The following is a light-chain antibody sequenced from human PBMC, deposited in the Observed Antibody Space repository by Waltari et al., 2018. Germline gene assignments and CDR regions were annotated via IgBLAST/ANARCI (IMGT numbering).Light chain of an antibody. J-gene: IGKJ4*01. Sequence: EIVLTQYTATLSLSPVGRATLSCRASQSINSYLAWYQQKPGQAPRLLIYDASNRATGIPARFSGSGSGTDFTLTISSLEPEDFAVYYCQQRRDWPLSFGGGTKVEIK. CDR3: QQRRDWPLS. CDR2: DAS. V-gene: IGKV3-11*01. CDR1: QSINSY.